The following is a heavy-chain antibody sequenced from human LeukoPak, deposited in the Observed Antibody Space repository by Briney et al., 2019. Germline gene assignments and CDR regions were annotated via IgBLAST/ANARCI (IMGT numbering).Heavy chain of an antibody. V-gene: IGHV1-18*01. J-gene: IGHJ4*02. D-gene: IGHD3-9*01. CDR3: ARDQYYDILTGYYLFDY. Sequence: ASVKVSCKVSGYTLTELSMHWVRQAPGQGLEWMGWISACNGNTNYAQKLQGRVTMTTDTSTSTAYMELRSLRSDDTAVYYCARDQYYDILTGYYLFDYWGQGTLVTVSS. CDR1: GYTLTELS. CDR2: ISACNGNT.